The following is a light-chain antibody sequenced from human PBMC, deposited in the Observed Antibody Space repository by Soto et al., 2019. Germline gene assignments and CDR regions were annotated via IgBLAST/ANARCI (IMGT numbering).Light chain of an antibody. Sequence: DLQMTQSPSTLSASVGDRVTITCRASQSISSWLAWYQQKPGKAPKLLICKAASLESGVPSRFSGSGSGTEFTLTISSLQPDDFATYYCQQYNSYSRTFGQGTKVEIK. J-gene: IGKJ1*01. CDR3: QQYNSYSRT. V-gene: IGKV1-5*03. CDR1: QSISSW. CDR2: KAA.